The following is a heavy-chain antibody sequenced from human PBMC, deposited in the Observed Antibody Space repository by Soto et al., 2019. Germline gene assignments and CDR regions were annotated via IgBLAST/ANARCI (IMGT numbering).Heavy chain of an antibody. J-gene: IGHJ1*01. D-gene: IGHD1-26*01. V-gene: IGHV3-30*18. CDR2: ISDDGRNK. CDR3: ADDPKRVGRYPEVEYFQH. CDR1: GFTFSSYG. Sequence: QVQLVESGGGVVQPGRSLRLSCAASGFTFSSYGMHWVRQAPGKGLEWLAVISDDGRNKDYAYSVKGRFTISRDNSKNTLYLQMNSLSAEDTDVYYCADDPKRVGRYPEVEYFQHWGQGTLVTVSS.